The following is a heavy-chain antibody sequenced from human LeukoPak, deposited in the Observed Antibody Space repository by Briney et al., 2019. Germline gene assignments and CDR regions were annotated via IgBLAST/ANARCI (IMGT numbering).Heavy chain of an antibody. CDR3: ARDSRVATGDAFDI. D-gene: IGHD5-12*01. Sequence: GGSLRLSCAASGVTFSSYAMHWVRQAPGKGLEWVAVISYDGSNKYYADSVKGRFTISRDNSKNTLYLQMNSLRAEDTAVYYCARDSRVATGDAFDIWGQGTMVTVSS. J-gene: IGHJ3*02. V-gene: IGHV3-30*04. CDR1: GVTFSSYA. CDR2: ISYDGSNK.